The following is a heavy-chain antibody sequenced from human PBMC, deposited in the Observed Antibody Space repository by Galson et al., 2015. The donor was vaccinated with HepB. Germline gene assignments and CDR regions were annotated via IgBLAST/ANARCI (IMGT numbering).Heavy chain of an antibody. D-gene: IGHD2-2*02. CDR1: GNTFMNYY. V-gene: IGHV1-46*01. J-gene: IGHJ4*02. CDR3: ARGLRFCSGSSCYTLYFDS. Sequence: SVKVSCKASGNTFMNYYMHWVRQAPGQGLEWVGLINPSGNDTTYAQKFQGRITMTRDTSTSTVYMELSSLRSEDTAIYYCARGLRFCSGSSCYTLYFDSWGQGTLVTVSS. CDR2: INPSGNDT.